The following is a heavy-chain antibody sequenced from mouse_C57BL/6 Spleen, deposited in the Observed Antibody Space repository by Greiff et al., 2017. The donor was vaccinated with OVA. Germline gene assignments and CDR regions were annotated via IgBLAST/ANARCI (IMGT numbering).Heavy chain of an antibody. D-gene: IGHD2-1*01. J-gene: IGHJ2*01. CDR1: GYTFTDYN. Sequence: VQLQQSGPELVKPGASVKMSCKASGYTFTDYNMHWVKQSHGKSLEWIGYINPNNGGTSYNQKFKGKATLTVNKSSSTAYMELRSLTSEDSAVYYCARSVEIYYGNSYYFDYWGQGTTLTVSS. CDR2: INPNNGGT. CDR3: ARSVEIYYGNSYYFDY. V-gene: IGHV1-22*01.